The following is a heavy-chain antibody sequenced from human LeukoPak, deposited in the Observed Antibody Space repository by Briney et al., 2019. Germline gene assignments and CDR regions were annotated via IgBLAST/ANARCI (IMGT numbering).Heavy chain of an antibody. V-gene: IGHV3-48*03. CDR2: ISSSGSTI. D-gene: IGHD5-12*01. CDR3: VRLRGSPLYPDY. J-gene: IGHJ4*02. Sequence: GGSLRLSCAASGFTFSSYEMNWVRQAPGKGLEWVSYISSSGSTIHYTDSVKGRFTISRDNAHSSLYLQLNSLRDEDTAVYYCVRLRGSPLYPDYWGQGTLVTVSS. CDR1: GFTFSSYE.